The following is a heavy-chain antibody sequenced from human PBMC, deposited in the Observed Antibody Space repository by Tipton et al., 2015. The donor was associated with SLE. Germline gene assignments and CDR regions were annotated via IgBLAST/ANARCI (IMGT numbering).Heavy chain of an antibody. CDR3: ARAYSGWLQG. V-gene: IGHV4-34*01. CDR2: INHSGST. Sequence: LRLSCAVYGGSFSGYYWSWIRQPPGKGLEWIGEINHSGSTNYNPSLKSRVTISVDTSKNQFSLKLSSVNAADTAVYYCARAYSGWLQGWGQGTLVTVSS. J-gene: IGHJ4*02. D-gene: IGHD5-12*01. CDR1: GGSFSGYY.